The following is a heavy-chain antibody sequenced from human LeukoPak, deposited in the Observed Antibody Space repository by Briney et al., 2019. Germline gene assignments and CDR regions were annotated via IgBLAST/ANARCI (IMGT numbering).Heavy chain of an antibody. CDR3: TRLGYCSPGVCYFDY. CDR2: IDTYTANP. CDR1: GYTFTFYA. Sequence: ASVKVSCKASGYTFTFYAMNWVRQAPGQGLEWMGWIDTYTANPTYAQGFTGRFVFSLDTSVNTAYLQMNSLTTEDTAMYYCTRLGYCSPGVCYFDYWGQGTLVTVSS. J-gene: IGHJ4*02. V-gene: IGHV7-4-1*02. D-gene: IGHD2-8*01.